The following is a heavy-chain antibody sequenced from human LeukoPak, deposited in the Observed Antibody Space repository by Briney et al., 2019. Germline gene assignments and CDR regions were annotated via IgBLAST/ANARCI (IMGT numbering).Heavy chain of an antibody. CDR2: INHSGST. D-gene: IGHD6-13*01. J-gene: IGHJ6*03. CDR1: GGSFSGYY. V-gene: IGHV4-34*01. Sequence: SETLSLTCAVYGGSFSGYYWSWIRQPPGKGLEWIGEINHSGSTNYNPSLKSRVTISVDTSKNQFSLKLSSVTAADTAVYYCARQKRYSSSWRDRYYYCMDVWGKGTTVTISS. CDR3: ARQKRYSSSWRDRYYYCMDV.